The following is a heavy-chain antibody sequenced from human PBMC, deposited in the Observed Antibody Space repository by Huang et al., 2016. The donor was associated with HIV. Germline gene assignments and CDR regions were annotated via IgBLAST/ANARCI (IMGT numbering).Heavy chain of an antibody. CDR3: ASRGYSYGYFDY. Sequence: EVQLVESGGGLVQPGGSLRLSCAASGSTFSSYWMSWVRQAPGKGLEWVANIKQDGSEKYYVDSAKGRFTIARDNAKNSLYLQMNSLRAEDTAVYYCASRGYSYGYFDYWGQGTLVTVSS. CDR1: GSTFSSYW. D-gene: IGHD5-18*01. J-gene: IGHJ4*02. CDR2: IKQDGSEK. V-gene: IGHV3-7*01.